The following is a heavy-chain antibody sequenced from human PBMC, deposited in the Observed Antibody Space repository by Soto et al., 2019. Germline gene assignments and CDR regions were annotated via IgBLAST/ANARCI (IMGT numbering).Heavy chain of an antibody. D-gene: IGHD4-4*01. CDR1: GFTFRTYG. CDR3: AKDQKTTALSEFDS. V-gene: IGHV3-30*18. CDR2: ISYDGSNK. J-gene: IGHJ4*02. Sequence: GSLRLSCVASGFTFRTYGMHWVRQAPGKGLKWVAVISYDGSNKYYDESVKGRFTISRDNSKNTLYLQMNSLRGEDTALYYCAKDQKTTALSEFDSWGQGTLVTVSS.